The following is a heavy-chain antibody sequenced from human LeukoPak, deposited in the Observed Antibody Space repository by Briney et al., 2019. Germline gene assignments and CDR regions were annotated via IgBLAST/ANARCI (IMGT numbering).Heavy chain of an antibody. CDR2: ISAGGGVT. CDR1: GFTFSNYA. Sequence: GGSLRLSCAVSGFTFSNYAMVWVRQAPGKGLDWVSSISAGGGVTSNADSVKGRFTISRDNSKNTLYLQMNSLRAEDTAVYYCARLYRGPTVLDYWGQGTLVTVSS. D-gene: IGHD4-17*01. V-gene: IGHV3-23*01. J-gene: IGHJ4*02. CDR3: ARLYRGPTVLDY.